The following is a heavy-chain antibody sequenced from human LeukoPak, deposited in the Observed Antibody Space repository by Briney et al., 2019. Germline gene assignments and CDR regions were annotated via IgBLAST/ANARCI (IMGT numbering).Heavy chain of an antibody. CDR1: GYFFTSYW. CDR3: ARRIAGGGVDY. D-gene: IGHD6-13*01. J-gene: IGHJ4*02. Sequence: GESLKISCKGSGYFFTSYWIGWVRQMPGKGLEWMGVIHPGDPDTRYSPPFQGQVTVSADKSISTAYLQWNSLKASDTAMYYCARRIAGGGVDYWGQGTLVTVSS. V-gene: IGHV5-51*01. CDR2: IHPGDPDT.